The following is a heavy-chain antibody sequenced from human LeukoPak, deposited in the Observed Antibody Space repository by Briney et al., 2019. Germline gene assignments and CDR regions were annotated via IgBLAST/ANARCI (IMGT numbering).Heavy chain of an antibody. D-gene: IGHD5-24*01. CDR3: ARGATISETGYFDF. Sequence: PSETLPLTCAVYGGPFSRYYWSWIRQSPGKGLEWIAEIDHRGDTKYNPSAKSRVPISVDPFKNQFSLKVRSLSAADTAVYYCARGATISETGYFDFWGQGTLVTVSS. J-gene: IGHJ4*03. V-gene: IGHV4-34*01. CDR1: GGPFSRYY. CDR2: IDHRGDT.